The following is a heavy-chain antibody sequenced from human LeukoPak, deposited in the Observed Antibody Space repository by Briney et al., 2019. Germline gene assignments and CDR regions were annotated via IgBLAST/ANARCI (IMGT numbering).Heavy chain of an antibody. CDR3: AKGPDYGDYVSFDY. J-gene: IGHJ4*02. CDR1: GFTFKKYA. D-gene: IGHD4-17*01. CDR2: ISGDGGGR. Sequence: GGSLTLSCSASGFTFKKYAMHWVRQAPGKGLQWVSLISGDGGGRDYVDSVKGRFTISRDNSKNSLYLQMNSLRPEDTALYYCAKGPDYGDYVSFDYWGQGTLVTVSS. V-gene: IGHV3-43*02.